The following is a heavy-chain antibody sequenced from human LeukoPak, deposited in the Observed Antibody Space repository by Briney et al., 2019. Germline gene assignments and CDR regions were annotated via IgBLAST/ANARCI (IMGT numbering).Heavy chain of an antibody. CDR2: VKADGNDK. Sequence: PGGSLRRSCATSGFIFSNYWMTWVRQAPGKGLEWVANVKADGNDKNFVDSVKGRFTIFIDRDKKSMYLQMNSLRVEDTAVYYCAGDSTQRRGNEYYDALDFWGQGTMVSVSS. V-gene: IGHV3-7*01. D-gene: IGHD4-23*01. J-gene: IGHJ3*01. CDR3: AGDSTQRRGNEYYDALDF. CDR1: GFIFSNYW.